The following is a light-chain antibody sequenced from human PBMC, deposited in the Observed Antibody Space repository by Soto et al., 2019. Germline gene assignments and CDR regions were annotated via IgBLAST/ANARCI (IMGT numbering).Light chain of an antibody. J-gene: IGLJ2*01. CDR2: LEGSGSY. CDR1: SGHSSYI. CDR3: ETWDSNTRV. Sequence: QSVLTQSSSASASLGSSVKLTCTLSSGHSSYIIAWHQQQPGKAPRYLMKLEGSGSYNKGSGVPDRFSGSSSGADRYLTISTLQFEEEANYYCETWDSNTRVFGGGTKVTVL. V-gene: IGLV4-60*02.